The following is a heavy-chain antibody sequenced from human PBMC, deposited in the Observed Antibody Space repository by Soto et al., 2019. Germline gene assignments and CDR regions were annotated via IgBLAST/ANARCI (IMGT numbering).Heavy chain of an antibody. CDR2: IYHSGST. J-gene: IGHJ6*02. Sequence: QVQLQESGPGLVKPSGTLSLTCAVSGGSISSSNWWRWVRQPPGEGLEWIGEIYHSGSTNYNPSLTSRVTISVDKAKNQFSPKLSSVTAADTAVYYCARVVGGYYYGMDVWGQGTTVTVSS. D-gene: IGHD2-2*01. CDR1: GGSISSSNW. CDR3: ARVVGGYYYGMDV. V-gene: IGHV4-4*02.